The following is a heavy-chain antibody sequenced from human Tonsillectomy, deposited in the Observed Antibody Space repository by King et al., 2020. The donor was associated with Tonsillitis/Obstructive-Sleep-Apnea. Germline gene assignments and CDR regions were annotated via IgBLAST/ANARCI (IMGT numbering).Heavy chain of an antibody. CDR3: ARGNDFWSGYAYYYYYGMDV. J-gene: IGHJ6*02. CDR1: GFTFSSYW. Sequence: QLVQSGGGLVQPGGSLRLSCAASGFTFSSYWMSWVRQAPGKGLEWVANIKQDGSEEYYVDSVKGRFTISRDNAKNSLYLQMNSLRAEDTAVYYCARGNDFWSGYAYYYYYGMDVWGQGTTVTVSS. CDR2: IKQDGSEE. V-gene: IGHV3-7*03. D-gene: IGHD3-3*01.